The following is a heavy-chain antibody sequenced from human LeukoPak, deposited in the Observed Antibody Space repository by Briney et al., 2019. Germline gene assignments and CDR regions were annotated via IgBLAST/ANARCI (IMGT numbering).Heavy chain of an antibody. J-gene: IGHJ3*02. CDR3: AVYDSSGYYYSNDAFDI. Sequence: ASVKVSCKASGYTFTGYDINWVRQATGQGLEWMGWMNPNSGNTGHAQKFQGRVTMTRNTSISTAYMELSSLRSEDTAVYYCAVYDSSGYYYSNDAFDIWGQGTMVTVSS. CDR1: GYTFTGYD. CDR2: MNPNSGNT. V-gene: IGHV1-8*01. D-gene: IGHD3-22*01.